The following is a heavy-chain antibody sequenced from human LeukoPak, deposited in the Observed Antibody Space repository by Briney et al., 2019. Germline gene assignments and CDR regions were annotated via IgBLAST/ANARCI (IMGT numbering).Heavy chain of an antibody. CDR3: ARRGHSRALHYYYYMDV. D-gene: IGHD3-10*01. CDR1: GGSFSGYY. V-gene: IGHV4-34*01. Sequence: SETLSLTCAVYGGSFSGYYWSWIRQPPGKGLEWIREINHSGSTNYNPSLKSRVTISVDTSKNQFSLKLSSVTAADTAVYYCARRGHSRALHYYYYMDVWGKGTTVTVSS. J-gene: IGHJ6*03. CDR2: INHSGST.